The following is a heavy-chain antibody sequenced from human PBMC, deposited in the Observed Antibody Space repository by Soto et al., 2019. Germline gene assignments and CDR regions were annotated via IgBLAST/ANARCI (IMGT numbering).Heavy chain of an antibody. J-gene: IGHJ6*02. CDR2: ISYDGSNK. CDR1: GFTFSSYG. V-gene: IGHV3-30*18. Sequence: QVQLVESGGGVVQPGRSLRLSCAASGFTFSSYGMHWVRQAPGKGLEWVAVISYDGSNKYYADSVKGRFTISRDNSKNTLYLQMNRLRAEDTAVYYCAKDQEWRYDILTGYYHWDYYYGMDVWGQGTTVTVSS. D-gene: IGHD3-9*01. CDR3: AKDQEWRYDILTGYYHWDYYYGMDV.